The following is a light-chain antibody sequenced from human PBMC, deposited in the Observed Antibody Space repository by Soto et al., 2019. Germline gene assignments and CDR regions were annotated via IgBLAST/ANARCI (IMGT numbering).Light chain of an antibody. CDR3: QQYNSYSPT. J-gene: IGKJ1*01. Sequence: DIKMTQSPSTLSASVGDRVTITCRASQSISSWFAWYQQKPGKAPELLSYGASSLESGVPSRFSGSGSGTEFTLTISSVQPDDVATYYCQQYNSYSPTFGQGTKVDIK. CDR1: QSISSW. CDR2: GAS. V-gene: IGKV1-5*01.